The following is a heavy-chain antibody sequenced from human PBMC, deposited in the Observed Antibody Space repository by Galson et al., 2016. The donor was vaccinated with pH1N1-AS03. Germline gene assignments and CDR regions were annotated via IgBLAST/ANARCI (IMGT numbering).Heavy chain of an antibody. J-gene: IGHJ6*02. CDR3: TTDDGPYYGLDV. V-gene: IGHV3-15*01. CDR1: GFTFSNAW. Sequence: LRLSCAASGFTFSNAWMSWVRQAPGKGLEWVGRLKSKFDGGTADYAAPVKGRFTISRDDSKKMLYLQMNNLKTEDTAMYYCTTDDGPYYGLDVGVQVTTVPVSS. D-gene: IGHD5-24*01. CDR2: LKSKFDGGTA.